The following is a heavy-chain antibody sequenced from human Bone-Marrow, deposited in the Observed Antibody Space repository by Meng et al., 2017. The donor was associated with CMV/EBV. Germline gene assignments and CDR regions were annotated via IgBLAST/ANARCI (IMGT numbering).Heavy chain of an antibody. CDR3: ARGIGSIFGVILTYFFDN. Sequence: TFSSDGVVWGRQDPGKGLEWVSSISSSSSYIFYADSVKGRFTSSRDNAKNSLYLQMNSLRAEDTAVYYCARGIGSIFGVILTYFFDNWGQGTLVTVSS. CDR2: ISSSSSYI. V-gene: IGHV3-21*01. CDR1: TFSSDG. J-gene: IGHJ4*02. D-gene: IGHD3-3*01.